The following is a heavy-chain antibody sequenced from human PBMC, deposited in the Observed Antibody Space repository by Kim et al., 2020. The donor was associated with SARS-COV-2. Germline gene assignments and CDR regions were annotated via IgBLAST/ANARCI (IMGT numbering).Heavy chain of an antibody. CDR3: LGGFYFDY. J-gene: IGHJ4*02. CDR1: GHIFTRDS. Sequence: ASVKVSCKTSGHIFTRDSIHWVRQAPGQGLEWMGGIDCGNGNTIYSQKFQGRVTFTTDTSASTASMELSFLRSEDSAVYYCLGGFYFDYWGQGTLVTVSS. CDR2: IDCGNGNT. D-gene: IGHD3-16*01. V-gene: IGHV1-3*01.